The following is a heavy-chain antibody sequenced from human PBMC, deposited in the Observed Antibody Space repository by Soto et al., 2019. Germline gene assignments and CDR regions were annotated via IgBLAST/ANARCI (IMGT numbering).Heavy chain of an antibody. CDR3: AVPRGYSYVFDY. J-gene: IGHJ4*02. CDR2: ISAYHGNT. V-gene: IGHV1-18*01. CDR1: GYTFTSYG. Sequence: QVQLGQSGAEVKKPGASVKVSCKASGYTFTSYGISWVRQAPGQGLEWMGWISAYHGNTNDAQELKGRVTMTTDTSTITAYSELRSLRSDDTAMYFCAVPRGYSYVFDYWGQGTLVTVSS. D-gene: IGHD5-18*01.